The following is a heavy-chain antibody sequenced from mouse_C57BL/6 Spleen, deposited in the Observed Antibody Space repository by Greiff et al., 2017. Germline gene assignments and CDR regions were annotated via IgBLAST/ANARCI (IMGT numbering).Heavy chain of an antibody. V-gene: IGHV1-64*01. Sequence: QVQLQQPGAELVKPGASVKLSCKASGYTFTSYWMHWVKQRPGQGLEWIGMIHPNSGSTNYNEKFKSKATLTVDKSSSTAYMQLSSLTSEDSAVYYCARSSTETLYYNAMDYWGQGTSVTVSS. CDR2: IHPNSGST. J-gene: IGHJ4*01. D-gene: IGHD4-1*02. CDR3: ARSSTETLYYNAMDY. CDR1: GYTFTSYW.